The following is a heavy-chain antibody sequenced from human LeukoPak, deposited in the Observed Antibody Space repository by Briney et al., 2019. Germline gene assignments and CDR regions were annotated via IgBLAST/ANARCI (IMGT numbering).Heavy chain of an antibody. CDR3: ARLSRYYDNSY. D-gene: IGHD3-22*01. CDR1: GGSISSSSYY. CDR2: IYYSGST. V-gene: IGHV4-39*01. J-gene: IGHJ4*02. Sequence: PSETLSLTCTVSGGSISSSSYYWGWIRQPPGKGLEWIGSIYYSGSTYYNPSLKSRVTISVDTSKNQFSLKLSSVTAADTAVYCCARLSRYYDNSYWGQGTLVTVSS.